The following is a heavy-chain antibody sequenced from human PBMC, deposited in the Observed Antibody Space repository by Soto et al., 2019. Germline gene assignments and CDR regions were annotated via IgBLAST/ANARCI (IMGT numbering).Heavy chain of an antibody. CDR2: IKQEGSEK. J-gene: IGHJ2*01. V-gene: IGHV3-7*03. CDR3: ARGSQGIRRPPRSTLFPTRRSTDL. D-gene: IGHD1-1*01. Sequence: GGSLRLSCAASAFTFSSYWMSWVRQAPGRGLEWVANIKQEGSEKSYVDSVKGRFTISRDNAKNSLYLQMNSLRAEDAAVYYCARGSQGIRRPPRSTLFPTRRSTDL. CDR1: AFTFSSYW.